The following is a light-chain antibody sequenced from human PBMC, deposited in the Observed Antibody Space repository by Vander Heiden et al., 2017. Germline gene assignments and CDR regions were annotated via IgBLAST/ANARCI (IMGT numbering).Light chain of an antibody. CDR2: SGD. Sequence: QPALTQPLSVSGSPGQSVTISCTGTSSDVGNYDYVSWYQQHPGKAPKLIFYSGDRRPAGVPNRFSGSKSGNTASLTSSDLQAEDEADFYCCSYAGTYTYVFGSGTRVTVL. CDR3: CSYAGTYTYV. J-gene: IGLJ1*01. CDR1: SSDVGNYDY. V-gene: IGLV2-11*01.